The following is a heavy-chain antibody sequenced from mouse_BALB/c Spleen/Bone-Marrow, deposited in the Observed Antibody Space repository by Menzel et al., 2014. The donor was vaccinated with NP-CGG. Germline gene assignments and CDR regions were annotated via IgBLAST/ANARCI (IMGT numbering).Heavy chain of an antibody. CDR1: GFDFSRYW. CDR3: ARPYYRYLYFDY. J-gene: IGHJ2*01. V-gene: IGHV4-1*02. CDR2: NNPDSSTI. D-gene: IGHD2-14*01. Sequence: EVKLVESGGGLVQPGRSLKLSCAASGFDFSRYWMNWVRQAPGKGLEWIGENNPDSSTINYTPSLKDKFIISRDNAKNTLYLQMSKVRSEDTALYYCARPYYRYLYFDYWGQGTTLTVSS.